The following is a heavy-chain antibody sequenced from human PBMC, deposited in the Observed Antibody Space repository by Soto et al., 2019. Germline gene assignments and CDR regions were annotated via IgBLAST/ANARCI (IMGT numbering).Heavy chain of an antibody. CDR3: ARGGGTNKDDDLDV. CDR1: GYNFVSHG. Sequence: QIHLLQSGPEVKKPGASVNVSCKTSGYNFVSHGITWVRQVPGQGLEWMGWIGGYNGNTDYAQKLKGRVTMTTEISSSTSYMALKSLRPDDTGVYYCARGGGTNKDDDLDVWGQGTTLTVSS. D-gene: IGHD2-2*01. V-gene: IGHV1-18*01. CDR2: IGGYNGNT. J-gene: IGHJ6*02.